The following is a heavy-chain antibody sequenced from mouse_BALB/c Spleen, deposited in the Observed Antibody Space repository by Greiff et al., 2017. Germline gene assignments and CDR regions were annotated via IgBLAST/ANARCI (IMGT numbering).Heavy chain of an antibody. CDR2: IWTGGGT. CDR1: GFSLTSYD. D-gene: IGHD1-1*01. J-gene: IGHJ4*01. CDR3: ARKWYYGSSPYAMDY. V-gene: IGHV2-9-2*01. Sequence: VQGVESGPGLVAPSQSLSITCTVSGFSLTSYDISWIRQPPGKGLEWLGVIWTGGGTNYNSAFMSRLSISKDNSKSQVFFKMNSLQADDTAIYYCARKWYYGSSPYAMDYWGQGTSVTVSS.